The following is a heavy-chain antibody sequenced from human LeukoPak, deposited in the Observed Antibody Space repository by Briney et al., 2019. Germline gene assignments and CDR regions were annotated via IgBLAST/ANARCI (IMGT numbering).Heavy chain of an antibody. J-gene: IGHJ4*02. V-gene: IGHV1-2*02. CDR2: INPNSGAT. CDR3: AREDCSGGSCYSAFDY. D-gene: IGHD2-15*01. Sequence: ASVKVSCTASGNTFSGYYMHWVRQAPGQGLEWIGWINPNSGATNYAQNFQGRVTMTRDTSISTAYMELSRLRSDDTAVYYCAREDCSGGSCYSAFDYWGQGTLVTVSS. CDR1: GNTFSGYY.